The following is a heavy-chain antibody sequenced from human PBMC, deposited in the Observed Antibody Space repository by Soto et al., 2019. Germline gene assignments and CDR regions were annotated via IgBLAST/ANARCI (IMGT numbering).Heavy chain of an antibody. CDR1: GYPFTGYC. Sequence: PGESLKISCKGPGYPFTGYCIGWVRQLPGKGLEWMAIIYHGDSDTRYSPSVQGQVTISVDKSTSTAYLQWNTLKAADTAMYYCATHISNFRDYSYSIDFCGQGTLVTVYS. D-gene: IGHD2-15*01. J-gene: IGHJ4*03. CDR3: ATHISNFRDYSYSIDF. CDR2: IYHGDSDT. V-gene: IGHV5-51*01.